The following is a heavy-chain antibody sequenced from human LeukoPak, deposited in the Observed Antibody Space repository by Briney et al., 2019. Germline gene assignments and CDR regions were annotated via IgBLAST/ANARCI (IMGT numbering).Heavy chain of an antibody. Sequence: SETLSLTCTVSDGSVSSVGYYWGWIRQPPGKGLEWIGSIYYSGTTYYNPSLASRVTIFVDTSKNQFSLRLTSVTAADTAVYYCTREGYDRSGYYLDYWSQGILVTVSS. CDR3: TREGYDRSGYYLDY. J-gene: IGHJ4*02. V-gene: IGHV4-39*07. CDR2: IYYSGTT. CDR1: DGSVSSVGYY. D-gene: IGHD3-22*01.